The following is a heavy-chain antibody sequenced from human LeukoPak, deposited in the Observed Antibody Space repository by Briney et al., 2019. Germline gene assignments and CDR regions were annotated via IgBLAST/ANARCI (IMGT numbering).Heavy chain of an antibody. V-gene: IGHV4-38-2*02. CDR3: ARAHPTDGYNHDYFDY. Sequence: SETLSLTCTVSGGSISSYYWSWIRQPPGKGLEWIGSIYHSGSTYYNPSLKSRVTISVDTSKNQFSLKLSSVTAADTAVYYCARAHPTDGYNHDYFDYWGQGTLVTVSS. J-gene: IGHJ4*02. D-gene: IGHD5-24*01. CDR1: GGSISSYY. CDR2: IYHSGST.